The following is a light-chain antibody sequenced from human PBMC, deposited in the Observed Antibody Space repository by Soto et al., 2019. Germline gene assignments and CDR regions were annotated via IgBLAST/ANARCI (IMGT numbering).Light chain of an antibody. CDR3: SSYTSSSTLV. CDR2: DVN. CDR1: SSDVGGYNY. Sequence: SVLTQPASVSGSPGQSITISCTGTSSDVGGYNYVSWYQQHPGKAPKLMIYDVNFRPSGVASRFSGSKSGNSASLTISGLQAEDEADYYCSSYTSSSTLVFGTGTKLTVL. J-gene: IGLJ1*01. V-gene: IGLV2-14*01.